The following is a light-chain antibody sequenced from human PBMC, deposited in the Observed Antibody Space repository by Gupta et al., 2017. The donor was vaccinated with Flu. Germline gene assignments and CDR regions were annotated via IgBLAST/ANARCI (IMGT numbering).Light chain of an antibody. J-gene: IGLJ2*01. V-gene: IGLV3-9*01. CDR3: QVRASGNVV. Sequence: SADLTHPLSVSVALGQTATITCGGSNFGSQYLNWYHQRPGQAPVLVIYRDDTRPSGFPGRVSGSASGNTATLTISGAQVGDEADYFCQVRASGNVVFGGGTKLTVL. CDR2: RDD. CDR1: NFGSQY.